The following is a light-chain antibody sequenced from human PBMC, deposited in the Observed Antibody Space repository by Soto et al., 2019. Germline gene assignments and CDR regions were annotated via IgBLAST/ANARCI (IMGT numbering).Light chain of an antibody. V-gene: IGKV1-39*01. CDR3: QQSYSTPPWT. CDR1: QSISSY. CDR2: AAS. Sequence: DIQMTQSPSSLSASVGDRVTITCRASQSISSYLNWYQQKPGKAPKLLIYAASSLQSGVPSRFSGSGSATAFTLPISSLQPEDFATYYCQQSYSTPPWTFGQGTKVEIK. J-gene: IGKJ1*01.